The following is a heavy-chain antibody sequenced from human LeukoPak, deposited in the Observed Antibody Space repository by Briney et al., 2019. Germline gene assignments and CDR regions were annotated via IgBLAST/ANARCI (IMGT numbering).Heavy chain of an antibody. J-gene: IGHJ6*03. CDR2: IIPLLGTA. D-gene: IGHD4-17*01. V-gene: IGHV1-69*05. CDR1: GGTFSSYP. CDR3: ASGDTVTTTGYYYYYMDV. Sequence: SVKVSCKASGGTFSSYPISWVRQAPGQGLEWMGGIIPLLGTADYAQKFQGRVTITTDESTSTAYMELSSLRSEDTAMYYCASGDTVTTTGYYYYYMDVWGKGTTVTVS.